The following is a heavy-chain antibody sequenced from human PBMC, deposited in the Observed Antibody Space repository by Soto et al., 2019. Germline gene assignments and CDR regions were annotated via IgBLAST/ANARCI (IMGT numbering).Heavy chain of an antibody. J-gene: IGHJ6*02. Sequence: SETLSLTCAVYGGSFSGYYWSWIRQPPGKGLEWIGEINHSGSTNYNPSLKSRVTISVDTSKNQFSLKLSSVTAADTAVYYCARGWLRYFDWLSTSAGMDVWGQGTTVTVSS. CDR1: GGSFSGYY. CDR2: INHSGST. D-gene: IGHD3-9*01. V-gene: IGHV4-34*01. CDR3: ARGWLRYFDWLSTSAGMDV.